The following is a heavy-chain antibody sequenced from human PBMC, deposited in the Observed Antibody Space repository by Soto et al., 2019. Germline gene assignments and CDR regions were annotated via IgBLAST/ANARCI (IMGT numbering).Heavy chain of an antibody. Sequence: QLQMEESGPGLVKPSETLSLSCTVSGVSISKSSYYWGWIRQPPGRGLEWIGSIHSSGSTSYNPSRENRVAMSVDTSKNQFSLRLNSVTAADTAVYYCARLVIVPAAMSDYDMDVWGKGATVTVSS. CDR1: GVSISKSSYY. CDR2: IHSSGST. J-gene: IGHJ6*03. D-gene: IGHD2-2*01. CDR3: ARLVIVPAAMSDYDMDV. V-gene: IGHV4-39*01.